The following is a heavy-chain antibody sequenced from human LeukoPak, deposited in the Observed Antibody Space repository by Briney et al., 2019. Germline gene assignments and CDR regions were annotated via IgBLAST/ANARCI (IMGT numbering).Heavy chain of an antibody. J-gene: IGHJ4*02. V-gene: IGHV3-48*02. CDR1: GFTFSAYS. CDR2: IGKSSENI. D-gene: IGHD2-15*01. Sequence: GGSLRLSCAASGFTFSAYSMNWVRQAPGKGLKWVSYIGKSSENIAYADSVKGRCTISRDDAKNSLYLQMNSLRDEDTAVYYCARDHRWNFDFWGQGILVTVSS. CDR3: ARDHRWNFDF.